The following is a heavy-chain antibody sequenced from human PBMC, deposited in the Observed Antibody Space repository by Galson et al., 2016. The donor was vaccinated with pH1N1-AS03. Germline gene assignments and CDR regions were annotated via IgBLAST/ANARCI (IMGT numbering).Heavy chain of an antibody. Sequence: SLRLSCAASGFTFSTHTMHWVRQAPGKGLEWVAAISYDGGDKFYADSVKGRFTISRDNSKNTLYLQVNSLRAEDTAVYYCAKDWNHTIDYWGQGTLVTVSS. CDR3: AKDWNHTIDY. CDR1: GFTFSTHT. V-gene: IGHV3-30-3*01. J-gene: IGHJ4*02. D-gene: IGHD1-1*01. CDR2: ISYDGGDK.